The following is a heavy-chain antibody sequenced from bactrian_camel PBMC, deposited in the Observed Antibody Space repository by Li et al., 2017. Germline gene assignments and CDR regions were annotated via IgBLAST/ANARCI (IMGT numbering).Heavy chain of an antibody. V-gene: IGHV3-2*01. D-gene: IGHD1*01. CDR3: APLRASISQYSY. J-gene: IGHJ4*01. CDR1: GFTFSNYY. Sequence: HVQLVESGGGLVQPGGSLTLSCAASGFTFSNYYMNWVRQASGKGLEWVSSINADGSITVYADSVKGRFTISRDSAKDTVYLQMTRLKIEDTAVYYCAPLRASISQYSYWGQGTQVTVS. CDR2: INADGSIT.